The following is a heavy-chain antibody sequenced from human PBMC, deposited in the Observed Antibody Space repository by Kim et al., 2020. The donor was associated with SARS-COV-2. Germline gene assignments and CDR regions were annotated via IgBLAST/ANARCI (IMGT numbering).Heavy chain of an antibody. CDR3: ARVWFGRYFDY. J-gene: IGHJ4*02. CDR2: T. Sequence: TNYAQKLQGRVTITTDTSTSTAYMELRSLRSDDTAVYYCARVWFGRYFDYWGQGTLVTVSS. D-gene: IGHD3-10*01. V-gene: IGHV1-18*01.